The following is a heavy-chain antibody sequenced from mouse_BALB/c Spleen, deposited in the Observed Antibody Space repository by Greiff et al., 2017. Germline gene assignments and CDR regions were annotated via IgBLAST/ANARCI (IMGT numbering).Heavy chain of an antibody. V-gene: IGHV14-4*02. J-gene: IGHJ4*01. D-gene: IGHD1-1*01. CDR2: IDPENGDT. Sequence: EVKLMESGAELVRSGASVKLSCTASGFNIKDYYMHWVKQRPEQGLEWIGWIDPENGDTEYAPKFQGKATMTADTSSNTAYLQLSSLTSEDTAVYYCNALHYYGSSYYAMDYWGQGTSVTVSS. CDR1: GFNIKDYY. CDR3: NALHYYGSSYYAMDY.